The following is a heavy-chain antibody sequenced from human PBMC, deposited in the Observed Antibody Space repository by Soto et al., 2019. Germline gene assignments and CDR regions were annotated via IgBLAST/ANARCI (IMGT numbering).Heavy chain of an antibody. CDR1: GFTFSNYG. J-gene: IGHJ2*01. CDR2: ISYDGSNK. Sequence: QAQLVESGGGVVQPGRSLRLSCVASGFTFSNYGIHWVRQASGKGLEWVAVISYDGSNKLYADSVKGRFTISRDNSKNTVYLQMNSLRAEDTAMYYCAKSAYSEWYFGVWGRGTLLTVSS. D-gene: IGHD2-15*01. V-gene: IGHV3-30*18. CDR3: AKSAYSEWYFGV.